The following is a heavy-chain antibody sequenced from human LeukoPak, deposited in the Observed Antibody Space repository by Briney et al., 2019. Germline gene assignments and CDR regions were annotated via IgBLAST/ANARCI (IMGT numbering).Heavy chain of an antibody. CDR2: INPNSGGT. J-gene: IGHJ1*01. V-gene: IGHV1-2*04. CDR3: ARVARVGATRRGGYFQH. Sequence: ASVKVSCKASGYTFTGYYMHWVRQAPGQGLEWMGWINPNSGGTNYAQKFQGWVTMTRDTSISTAYMELSSLRSEDTAVYYCARVARVGATRRGGYFQHWGQGTLVTVSS. D-gene: IGHD1-26*01. CDR1: GYTFTGYY.